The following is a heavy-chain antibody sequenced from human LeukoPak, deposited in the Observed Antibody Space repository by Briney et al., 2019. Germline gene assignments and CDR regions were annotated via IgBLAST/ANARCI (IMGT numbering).Heavy chain of an antibody. Sequence: GGSLRLSCAASGFTFSSYTMNWVRQAPGKRLEWVSSISSRSNYIYYADSVKGRFTISRDNAKNSLSLQMNSLRAEDTAVYYCAGSFGDVKNFWGQGTLVTVSS. D-gene: IGHD3-10*01. CDR1: GFTFSSYT. V-gene: IGHV3-21*01. CDR3: AGSFGDVKNF. J-gene: IGHJ4*01. CDR2: ISSRSNYI.